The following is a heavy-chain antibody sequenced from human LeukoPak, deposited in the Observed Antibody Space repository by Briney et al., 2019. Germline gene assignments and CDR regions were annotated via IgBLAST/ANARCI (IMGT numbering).Heavy chain of an antibody. D-gene: IGHD6-13*01. Sequence: ASVKVSCKASGYTSTGYYMHWVRQAPGQGLEWMGWINPNSGGTNYAQKFQGRVTMTRDTSISTAYMELSRLRSDDTAVYCCAREAKAAAATWYNWFDPWGQGTLVTVSS. CDR1: GYTSTGYY. CDR2: INPNSGGT. CDR3: AREAKAAAATWYNWFDP. J-gene: IGHJ5*02. V-gene: IGHV1-2*02.